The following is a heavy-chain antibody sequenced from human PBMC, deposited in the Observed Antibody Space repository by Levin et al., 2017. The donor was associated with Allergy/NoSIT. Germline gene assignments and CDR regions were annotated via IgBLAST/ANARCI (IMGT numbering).Heavy chain of an antibody. Sequence: PGGSLRLSCAASGFTFSNAWMSWVRQAPGKGLEWVGRIKSKTDGGTTDYAAPVKGRFTISRDDSKNTLYLQMNSLKTEDTAVYYCTTAGVVAVAGDPAYYYYYGMDGWGQGTTVTVSS. V-gene: IGHV3-15*01. J-gene: IGHJ6*02. D-gene: IGHD6-19*01. CDR3: TTAGVVAVAGDPAYYYYYGMDG. CDR2: IKSKTDGGTT. CDR1: GFTFSNAW.